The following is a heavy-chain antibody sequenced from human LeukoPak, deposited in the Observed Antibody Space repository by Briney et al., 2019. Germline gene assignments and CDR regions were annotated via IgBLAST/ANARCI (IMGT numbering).Heavy chain of an antibody. CDR2: INHSGST. V-gene: IGHV4-34*01. CDR3: ARDADYYDSSGYYHFDY. CDR1: GGSFSGYY. Sequence: SETLSFTCAVYGGSFSGYYWSWIRQPPEKGLEWIGEINHSGSTNNNPSLKSRVTISVDTSKNQFSLKLSSVTAADTAVYYCARDADYYDSSGYYHFDYWGQGTLVTVSS. D-gene: IGHD3-22*01. J-gene: IGHJ4*02.